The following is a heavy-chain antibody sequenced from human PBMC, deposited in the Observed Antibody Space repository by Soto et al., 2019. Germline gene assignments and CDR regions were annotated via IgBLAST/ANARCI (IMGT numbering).Heavy chain of an antibody. V-gene: IGHV1-2*04. CDR2: INPNSGGT. Sequence: QVQLVQSGAEVKKPGASVKVSCKASGYTFTGYYMHWVRQAPGQGLEWMGWINPNSGGTNYAQKLQGWVTMTRDTSISTAYMELSRLRSDDTAVYYCARGGSMVRGVINFDYWGQGTLVTVSS. J-gene: IGHJ4*02. D-gene: IGHD3-10*01. CDR3: ARGGSMVRGVINFDY. CDR1: GYTFTGYY.